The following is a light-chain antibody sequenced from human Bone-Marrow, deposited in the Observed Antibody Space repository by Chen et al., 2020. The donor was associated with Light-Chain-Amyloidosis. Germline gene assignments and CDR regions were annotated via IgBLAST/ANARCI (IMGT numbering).Light chain of an antibody. Sequence: DIVMTQSPLSLPVTPGESASISCRSNQSLRHNNGYNYLEWFLQKPGQSPHLLIFLGSIRAYGLPDSFRGSGSGRDFTLKRTRVEAEDVGVYYCMQALHTPLTFGGGTTVDI. V-gene: IGKV2-28*01. J-gene: IGKJ4*01. CDR3: MQALHTPLT. CDR1: QSLRHNNGYNY. CDR2: LGS.